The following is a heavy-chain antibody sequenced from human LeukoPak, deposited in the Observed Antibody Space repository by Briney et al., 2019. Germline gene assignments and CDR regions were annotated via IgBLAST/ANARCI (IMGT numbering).Heavy chain of an antibody. CDR3: ARAYVYSYDY. CDR1: GFAFSDYD. V-gene: IGHV3-13*01. Sequence: GGSLRLSCVASGFAFSDYDMHWVRQAPGKGLEWVSAIGTASDAYYPGTVRGRFTVSRDNAKNSLYLQMNSLRAGDTAVYYCARAYVYSYDYWGQGIMVTVSS. J-gene: IGHJ4*02. CDR2: IGTASDA. D-gene: IGHD3-16*01.